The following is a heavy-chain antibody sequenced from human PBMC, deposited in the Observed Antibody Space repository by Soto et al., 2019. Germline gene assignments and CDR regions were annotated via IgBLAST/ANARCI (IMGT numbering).Heavy chain of an antibody. J-gene: IGHJ5*01. CDR2: ISGSGGST. D-gene: IGHD1-1*01. Sequence: EVQLLESGGNLVQPGGSLRLTCAASGFTFTTYAMTWVRQAPGKGLEWVSAISGSGGSTYYADSVKGRFTISRDNSKNTLYLQMNSLRAEDTAVYFCAKDSHDNSFPYNWFDSWGQGTLVTVSS. V-gene: IGHV3-23*01. CDR3: AKDSHDNSFPYNWFDS. CDR1: GFTFTTYA.